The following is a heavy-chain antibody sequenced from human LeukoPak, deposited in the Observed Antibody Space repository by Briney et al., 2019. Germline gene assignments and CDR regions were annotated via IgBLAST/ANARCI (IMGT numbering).Heavy chain of an antibody. CDR1: GFSFSDFY. V-gene: IGHV3-11*01. CDR3: AREARGSGRDFDY. D-gene: IGHD1-26*01. Sequence: PGGSLRLFCAPSGFSFSDFYMSWTRQAPGMGLEWLSYIGTRSNPIYYADSVKGRFTISRDDAKNSLYLQMNSLRDEDTSVYFCAREARGSGRDFDYWGQGILVTVSS. J-gene: IGHJ4*02. CDR2: IGTRSNPI.